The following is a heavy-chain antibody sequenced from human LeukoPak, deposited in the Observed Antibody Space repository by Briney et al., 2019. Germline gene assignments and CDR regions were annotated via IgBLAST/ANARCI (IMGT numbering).Heavy chain of an antibody. D-gene: IGHD2-21*01. CDR2: ISAYNGNT. V-gene: IGHV1-18*01. J-gene: IGHJ5*02. CDR1: GYTFTSYG. CDR3: ARDPCGGDCYSSFRGFDP. Sequence: ASVKVSCKASGYTFTSYGISWVRQAPGQGLEWMGWISAYNGNTNYAQKLQGRVTMTTDTSTSTAYMELRSLRSDDTAVYYCARDPCGGDCYSSFRGFDPWGQGTLVTVSS.